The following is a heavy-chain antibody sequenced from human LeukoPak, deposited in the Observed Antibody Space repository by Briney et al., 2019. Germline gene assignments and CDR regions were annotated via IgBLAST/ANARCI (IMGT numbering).Heavy chain of an antibody. CDR3: AKSYYYDSSGYRPPHYFDY. V-gene: IGHV3-23*01. CDR2: ISGSGGST. CDR1: GFTFSSYA. D-gene: IGHD3-22*01. J-gene: IGHJ4*02. Sequence: GGSLRLSCAASGFTFSSYAMSWVRQAPGKGLEWVSAISGSGGSTYYADSVKGRFTISRDNSKNTLYLQMNSLRAEDTAVYYCAKSYYYDSSGYRPPHYFDYWGQGPLVTVSS.